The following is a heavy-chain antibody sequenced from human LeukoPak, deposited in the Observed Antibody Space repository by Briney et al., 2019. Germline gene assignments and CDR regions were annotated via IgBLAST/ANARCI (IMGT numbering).Heavy chain of an antibody. CDR2: IKSDGRT. Sequence: PGGSLRLSCAASGFTLSSYWMHWVRQAPGTGLVWVSRIKSDGRTNYADSVKGRFTISRDNAKNTVSLQMNSLRAEDTGVYYCARAPSEIGGYYPEYFRHWGQGTLVIVSS. D-gene: IGHD3-22*01. CDR3: ARAPSEIGGYYPEYFRH. V-gene: IGHV3-74*01. CDR1: GFTLSSYW. J-gene: IGHJ1*01.